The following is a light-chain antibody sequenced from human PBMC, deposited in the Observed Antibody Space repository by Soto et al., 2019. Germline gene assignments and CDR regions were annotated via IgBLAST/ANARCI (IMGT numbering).Light chain of an antibody. Sequence: ILMTQSPSSLSAFVGDRVTITCRASQDIVNFLAWYQQKPGKVPKLLIYAASTLQSGAPSRFSGSGSGTDFTLTISSLQPEDVATYYCQKCKVAPFTFGGGTKVDI. V-gene: IGKV1-27*01. CDR1: QDIVNF. J-gene: IGKJ4*01. CDR3: QKCKVAPFT. CDR2: AAS.